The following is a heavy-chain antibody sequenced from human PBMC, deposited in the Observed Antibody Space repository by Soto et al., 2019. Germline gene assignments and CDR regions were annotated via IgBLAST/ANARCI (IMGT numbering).Heavy chain of an antibody. CDR3: ARGLYDGESFGYYFDN. J-gene: IGHJ4*02. CDR1: GYSFTRYW. CDR2: IYPGDSDS. V-gene: IGHV5-51*01. Sequence: GESLKISCEGSGYSFTRYWIAWVRQIPGKGLEWMGIIYPGDSDSRYSPSFQGQVTISVDKSISTAYLQGNSLKDSDTAMYYCARGLYDGESFGYYFDNWGQGTLVTVS. D-gene: IGHD3-10*01.